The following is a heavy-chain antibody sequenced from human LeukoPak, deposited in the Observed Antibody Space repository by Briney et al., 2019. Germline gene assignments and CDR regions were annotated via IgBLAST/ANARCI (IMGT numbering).Heavy chain of an antibody. CDR1: GFTFSSYA. CDR2: ISYDGSNK. V-gene: IGHV3-30-3*01. Sequence: GGSLRLSCAASGFTFSSYAMHWVRQAPGKGLEWVAVISYDGSNKYYADSVKGRFTISRDNSKNTLYLQMNSLRAEDTAVYYCARERQMTTVTFDYWGQGTLVTVSS. J-gene: IGHJ4*02. D-gene: IGHD4-17*01. CDR3: ARERQMTTVTFDY.